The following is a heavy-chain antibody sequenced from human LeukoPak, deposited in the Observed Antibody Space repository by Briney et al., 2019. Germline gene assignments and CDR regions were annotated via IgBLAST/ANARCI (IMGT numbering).Heavy chain of an antibody. J-gene: IGHJ4*02. Sequence: GSLRLSCAASGITVSSSYMSWVRQPPGKGLEWIGHIYYSGSTNYNPSLKSRVTISVDTSKDQFSLKLSSVTAADTAVYYCARHLSNGMFDYWGQGNLVTVSS. D-gene: IGHD2/OR15-2a*01. CDR1: GITVSSSY. V-gene: IGHV4-59*08. CDR2: IYYSGST. CDR3: ARHLSNGMFDY.